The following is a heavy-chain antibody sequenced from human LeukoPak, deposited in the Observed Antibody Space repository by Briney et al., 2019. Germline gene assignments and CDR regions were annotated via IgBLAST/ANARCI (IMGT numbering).Heavy chain of an antibody. CDR1: GYTFTSYG. J-gene: IGHJ6*02. CDR3: ARDIVVVPRYYYYAMDV. V-gene: IGHV1-18*01. D-gene: IGHD2-2*01. Sequence: ASVKVSCKTSGYTFTSYGISWVRQAPGQGLEWMGWISAYNGNTNYAQKLQGRVTMTTDTSTSTAYMELRSLRSDDTAVYYCARDIVVVPRYYYYAMDVWGQGTTVTVFS. CDR2: ISAYNGNT.